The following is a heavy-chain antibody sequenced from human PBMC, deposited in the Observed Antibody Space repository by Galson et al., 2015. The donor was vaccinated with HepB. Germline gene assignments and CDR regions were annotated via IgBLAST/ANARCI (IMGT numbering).Heavy chain of an antibody. CDR3: ARHLYSSSSGLGFYYYYGMDV. Sequence: QSGAEVKKPGESLKISCKGSGYSFTSYWIGWVRQMPGKGLEWMGIIYPGDSDTRYSPSFQGQVTISADKSISTAYLQWSSLKASDTAMYYCARHLYSSSSGLGFYYYYGMDVWGQGTTVTVSS. J-gene: IGHJ6*02. CDR1: GYSFTSYW. CDR2: IYPGDSDT. D-gene: IGHD6-6*01. V-gene: IGHV5-51*01.